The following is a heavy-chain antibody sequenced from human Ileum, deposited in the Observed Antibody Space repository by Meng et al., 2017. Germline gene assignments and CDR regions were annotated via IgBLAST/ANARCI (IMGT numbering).Heavy chain of an antibody. CDR2: IKQDGSEK. CDR1: GFTFSSYW. Sequence: GGSLRLSCAASGFTFSSYWMTWVRQAPGKGLEWVANIKQDGSEKYSVDSVKGRFTISRDNAKNSLYLQMNSLRAEDTAVYYCARDRGTGIYYYYGMDVWGQGTTVTVSS. V-gene: IGHV3-7*01. D-gene: IGHD5-18*01. CDR3: ARDRGTGIYYYYGMDV. J-gene: IGHJ6*02.